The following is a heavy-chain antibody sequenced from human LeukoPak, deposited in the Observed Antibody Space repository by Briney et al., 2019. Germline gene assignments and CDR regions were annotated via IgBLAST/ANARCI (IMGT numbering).Heavy chain of an antibody. V-gene: IGHV1-18*01. D-gene: IGHD2-15*01. Sequence: ASVKVSCKASGYTFSIYGFSWVRQAPGQGLEWMGWISVYNGNTNYAQKLQGRVTMTTDTSTSTAYMELRSLRSDDTAVYYCARVGGDCSGGSCYLYYFDYWGQGTLVTVSS. J-gene: IGHJ4*02. CDR3: ARVGGDCSGGSCYLYYFDY. CDR1: GYTFSIYG. CDR2: ISVYNGNT.